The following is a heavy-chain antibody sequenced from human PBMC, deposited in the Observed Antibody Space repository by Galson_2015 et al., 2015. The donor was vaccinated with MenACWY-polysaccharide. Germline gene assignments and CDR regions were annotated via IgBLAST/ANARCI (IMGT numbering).Heavy chain of an antibody. J-gene: IGHJ5*02. CDR3: ASSGYEKDNWFDP. CDR2: INSDGSST. Sequence: SLRLSCAASGFTFSSYWTHWVRQAPGKGLVWVSRINSDGSSTSYADSVKGRFTISRDNAKNTLYLQMNSLRAEDTAVYYCASSGYEKDNWFDPWGQGTLVTVSS. V-gene: IGHV3-74*01. D-gene: IGHD5-12*01. CDR1: GFTFSSYW.